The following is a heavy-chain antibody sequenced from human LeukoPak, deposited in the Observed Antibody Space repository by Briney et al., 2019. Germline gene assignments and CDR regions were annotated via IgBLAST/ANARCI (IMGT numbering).Heavy chain of an antibody. CDR1: GYTFTSYD. CDR2: MNPNSGNT. J-gene: IGHJ5*02. D-gene: IGHD5-24*01. Sequence: ASVKVSCKASGYTFTSYDINWVRQATGQGLEWMGWMNPNSGNTGYAQKFQGRVTMTRNTSISTAYMELSSLRSEDTAVYYCARGGEDGYINEYNWFDPWGRETLVTVSS. V-gene: IGHV1-8*01. CDR3: ARGGEDGYINEYNWFDP.